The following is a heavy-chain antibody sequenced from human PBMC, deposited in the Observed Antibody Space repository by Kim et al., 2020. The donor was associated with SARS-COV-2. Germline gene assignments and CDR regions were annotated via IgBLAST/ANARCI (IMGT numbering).Heavy chain of an antibody. Sequence: GGSLRLSCAASGFAFSNYGMHWVRQAPGKGLEWVAVIWHDGTIKYYADSVKGRFTISRDNSDNTLHLLMNSLTAADTAVYHCAKDRGTNWGFDYPGQGT. CDR1: GFAFSNYG. V-gene: IGHV3-33*06. CDR2: IWHDGTIK. J-gene: IGHJ4*02. CDR3: AKDRGTNWGFDY. D-gene: IGHD7-27*01.